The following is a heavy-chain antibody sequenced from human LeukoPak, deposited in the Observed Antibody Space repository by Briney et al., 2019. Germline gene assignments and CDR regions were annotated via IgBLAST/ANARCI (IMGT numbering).Heavy chain of an antibody. CDR2: IDWDDDT. Sequence: ESGPTLVNPTQTLTLTCTFSGFSLTTNDMRVTWIRQPPGKALGWLARIDWDDDTFYSTSLRTRLTISKDRSKNQVVLTMTNMDPVDTATYYCARMRGYNYGYVFDSWGQGILITVSS. V-gene: IGHV2-70*04. D-gene: IGHD5-18*01. J-gene: IGHJ4*02. CDR1: GFSLTTNDMR. CDR3: ARMRGYNYGYVFDS.